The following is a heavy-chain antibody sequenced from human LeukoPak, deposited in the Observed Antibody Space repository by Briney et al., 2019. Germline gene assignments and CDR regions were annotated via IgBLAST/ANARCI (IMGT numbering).Heavy chain of an antibody. J-gene: IGHJ4*02. CDR2: INPSGGST. Sequence: GASVKVSCKASGYTFTSYYMHWVRQAPGQGLEWMGIINPSGGSTSYAQKFQGRVTMTRDTSTNTVYMELSSLRSEDTAVYYCAREVLGYCSGGSCYSGDYWGQGTLVTVSS. V-gene: IGHV1-46*01. CDR1: GYTFTSYY. CDR3: AREVLGYCSGGSCYSGDY. D-gene: IGHD2-15*01.